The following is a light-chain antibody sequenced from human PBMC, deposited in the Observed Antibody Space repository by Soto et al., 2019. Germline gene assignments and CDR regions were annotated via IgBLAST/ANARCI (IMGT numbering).Light chain of an antibody. Sequence: DIQMTQSPSTLSASVGDRVTITCRASQSISTWLAWYQQKAGKAPKLLIYKASSSQSGVPSRFSGSGSGTEFTLTINSLQPDDFATYYCQQYSIYSRAFGQGTKVEIK. V-gene: IGKV1-5*03. CDR2: KAS. CDR3: QQYSIYSRA. J-gene: IGKJ1*01. CDR1: QSISTW.